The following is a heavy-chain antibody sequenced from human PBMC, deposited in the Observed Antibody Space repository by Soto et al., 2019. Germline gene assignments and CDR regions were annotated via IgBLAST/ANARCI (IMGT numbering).Heavy chain of an antibody. Sequence: WASVKVSCKASGYIFTNYAIHWVRQAPGQRLEWVGWINVGTGNTKYSQNFQGRVTITRDTSATTAYMELSSLRPEDTAVYYCARGAGYCSGDCWNDYYYAMDVWGQGTTVTVSS. CDR2: INVGTGNT. V-gene: IGHV1-3*01. J-gene: IGHJ6*02. CDR1: GYIFTNYA. D-gene: IGHD2-21*02. CDR3: ARGAGYCSGDCWNDYYYAMDV.